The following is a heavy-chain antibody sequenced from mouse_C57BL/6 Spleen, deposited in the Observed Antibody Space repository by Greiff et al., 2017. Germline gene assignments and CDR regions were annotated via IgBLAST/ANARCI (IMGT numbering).Heavy chain of an antibody. Sequence: VQLQQSGAELVRPGASVKLSCTASGFNIKDDYMHWVKQRPEQGLEWIGWIDPENGDTEYASKFQGKATITADTSSNKAYLQLSSLTSEDTAVYYCTQAYYSNRAWFAYWGQGTLVTVSA. D-gene: IGHD2-5*01. V-gene: IGHV14-4*01. CDR1: GFNIKDDY. J-gene: IGHJ3*01. CDR3: TQAYYSNRAWFAY. CDR2: IDPENGDT.